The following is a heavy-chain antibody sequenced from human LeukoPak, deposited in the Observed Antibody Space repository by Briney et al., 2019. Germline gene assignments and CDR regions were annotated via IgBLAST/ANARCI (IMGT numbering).Heavy chain of an antibody. CDR1: GYTFTSYG. CDR3: ARIAVAGTKTYYFDY. J-gene: IGHJ4*02. CDR2: ISAYNGNT. V-gene: IGHV1-18*04. Sequence: ASVKVSCKASGYTFTSYGISWVRQAPGQGLEWMGWISAYNGNTNYAQKLQGRVTMTTDTSTSTAYMEPRSLRSDDTAVYYCARIAVAGTKTYYFDYWGQGTLVTVSS. D-gene: IGHD6-19*01.